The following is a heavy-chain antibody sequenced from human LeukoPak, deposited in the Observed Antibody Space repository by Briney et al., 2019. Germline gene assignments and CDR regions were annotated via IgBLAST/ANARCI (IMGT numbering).Heavy chain of an antibody. CDR2: ISSSGSTI. V-gene: IGHV3-48*04. CDR1: GFTFSSYA. D-gene: IGHD3-9*01. Sequence: GGSLRLSCAASGFTFSSYAMSWVRQAPGKGLEWVSYISSSGSTIYYADSVKGRFTISRDNAKNSLYLQMNSLRAEDTAVYYCARCRYFDWLFSSMNWFDPWGQGTLVTVSS. J-gene: IGHJ5*02. CDR3: ARCRYFDWLFSSMNWFDP.